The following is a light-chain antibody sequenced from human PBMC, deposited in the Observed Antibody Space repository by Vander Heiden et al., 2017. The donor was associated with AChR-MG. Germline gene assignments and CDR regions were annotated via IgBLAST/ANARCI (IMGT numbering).Light chain of an antibody. J-gene: IGLJ3*02. CDR2: GKS. CDR3: NSRDSSGNHQV. CDR1: SLKNYY. Sequence: SSELTQDPAVSVALGQTVRITCQGDSLKNYYANWYQQKPGQAPILVIFGKSGRPSGIPDRFSGSSSGNTASLTISGAQAGDEADYYCNSRDSSGNHQVFGGGTKLTVL. V-gene: IGLV3-19*01.